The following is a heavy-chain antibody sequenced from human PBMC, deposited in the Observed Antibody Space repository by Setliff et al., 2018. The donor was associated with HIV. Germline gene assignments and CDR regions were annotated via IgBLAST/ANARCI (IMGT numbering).Heavy chain of an antibody. CDR2: MYYRGTT. D-gene: IGHD3-10*01. CDR3: ARGRMISMVRGFKNFDY. Sequence: ASETLSLTCTVSGGSIVSSSHYWGWIRQPPGKGLEWIGTMYYRGTTYNNPSLKSRVTFSADTSKNQFSLNLNSVTATDTAVYYCARGRMISMVRGFKNFDYWGQGTLVTVSS. J-gene: IGHJ4*02. CDR1: GGSIVSSSHY. V-gene: IGHV4-39*01.